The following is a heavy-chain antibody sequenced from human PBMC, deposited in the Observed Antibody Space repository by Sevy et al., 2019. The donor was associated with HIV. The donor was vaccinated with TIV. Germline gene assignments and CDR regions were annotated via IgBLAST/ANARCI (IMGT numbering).Heavy chain of an antibody. Sequence: SETLSLTCTVSGGSISSYYWSWLRQPPGKGLEWIGYIYYSGSTNYDPSLKSRVTISLDTSKNQVSLKLNSVTAADTAMYYCARGTWELRADRRKAYYFDYWGQGTLVTVSS. V-gene: IGHV4-59*01. CDR1: GGSISSYY. CDR2: IYYSGST. D-gene: IGHD1-26*01. J-gene: IGHJ4*02. CDR3: ARGTWELRADRRKAYYFDY.